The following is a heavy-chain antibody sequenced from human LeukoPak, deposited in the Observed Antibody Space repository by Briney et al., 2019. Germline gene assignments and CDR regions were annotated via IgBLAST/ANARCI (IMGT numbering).Heavy chain of an antibody. Sequence: SGPTPVKPTQTLTLTCTFSGFSLSTSGVGVGWIRQPPGKALEWLALIYWDDDKRYSPSLKSRLTITKDTSKNQVVLTMTNMDPVDTATYYCAPTIAVAGNGAFDIWGQGTMVTVSS. J-gene: IGHJ3*02. V-gene: IGHV2-5*02. CDR2: IYWDDDK. CDR3: APTIAVAGNGAFDI. D-gene: IGHD6-19*01. CDR1: GFSLSTSGVG.